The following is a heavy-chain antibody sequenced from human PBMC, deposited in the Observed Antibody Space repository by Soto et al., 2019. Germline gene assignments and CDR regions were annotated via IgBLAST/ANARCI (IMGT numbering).Heavy chain of an antibody. CDR3: ARNFQDTSKALHNPYYYYGMDV. V-gene: IGHV3-7*05. J-gene: IGHJ6*02. Sequence: GGSLRLSCAASGFTFSSYWMSWVRQAPGKGLEWVANIKQDGSEKYYVDSVKGRFTISRDNAKNSLYLQMNSLRAEDTAVYYSARNFQDTSKALHNPYYYYGMDVWGQGTTVTVSS. CDR2: IKQDGSEK. CDR1: GFTFSSYW. D-gene: IGHD2-21*01.